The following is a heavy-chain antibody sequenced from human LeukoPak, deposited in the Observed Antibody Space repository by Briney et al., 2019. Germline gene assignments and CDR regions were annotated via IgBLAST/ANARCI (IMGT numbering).Heavy chain of an antibody. J-gene: IGHJ6*03. CDR3: ARESSGSYYNPQGYMDV. CDR2: ISTSGIT. Sequence: SETLSLTCTVSGGSISSYYWSWIRQPAGKRLGWIGRISTSGITNYNPSLKSRVTMSVDTSKNQFSLNLSSVTAADTAVYYCARESSGSYYNPQGYMDVWGKGTTVTVSS. D-gene: IGHD3-10*01. CDR1: GGSISSYY. V-gene: IGHV4-4*07.